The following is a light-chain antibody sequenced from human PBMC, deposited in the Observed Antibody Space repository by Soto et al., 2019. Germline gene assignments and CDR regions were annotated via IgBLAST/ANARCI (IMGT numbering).Light chain of an antibody. Sequence: QSALTQPASVSGSPGQSITISCTGTSSDVGGYNYVSWYQQHPGKAPKLMIYDVRNRPSGVSNRFSGSKSVNTASLTISGLQAEDEADYYCSSYTTVSTYVFGTGPKLTVL. V-gene: IGLV2-14*01. CDR3: SSYTTVSTYV. CDR1: SSDVGGYNY. J-gene: IGLJ1*01. CDR2: DVR.